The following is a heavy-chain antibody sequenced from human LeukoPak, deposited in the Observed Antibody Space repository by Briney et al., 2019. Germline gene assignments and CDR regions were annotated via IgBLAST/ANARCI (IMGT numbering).Heavy chain of an antibody. D-gene: IGHD3-10*01. CDR3: ARLKRQNYGSGSYYIDP. J-gene: IGHJ5*02. CDR1: GGSISSGSYY. Sequence: SQTLSLTCTVSGGSISSGSYYWSWIRQPAGKGLEWIGEINHSGSTNYNPSLKSRVTISVDTSKNQFSLKLSSVTAADTAVYYCARLKRQNYGSGSYYIDPWGQGTLVTVSS. V-gene: IGHV4-61*09. CDR2: INHSGST.